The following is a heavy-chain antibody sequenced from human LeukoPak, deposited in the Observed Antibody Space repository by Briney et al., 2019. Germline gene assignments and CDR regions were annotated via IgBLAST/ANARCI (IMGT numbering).Heavy chain of an antibody. CDR3: ASVRSSGWYGPFG. V-gene: IGHV4-39*01. CDR2: IYFSGTT. CDR1: GGSISSSGYY. D-gene: IGHD6-19*01. J-gene: IGHJ4*02. Sequence: SETLSLTCTVSGGSISSSGYYWGWVRQPPGKGLEWIGIIYFSGTTYYNPSLKSRVTISVDTSKNQFSLKLNSVTAADTAVYYCASVRSSGWYGPFGWGQGTLVTVSS.